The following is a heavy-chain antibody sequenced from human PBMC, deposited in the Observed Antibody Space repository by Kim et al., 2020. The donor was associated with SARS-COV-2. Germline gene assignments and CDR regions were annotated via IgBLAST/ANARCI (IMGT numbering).Heavy chain of an antibody. D-gene: IGHD2-2*01. CDR3: ARGGGGYCSSTSCYADYYYYGMDV. J-gene: IGHJ6*02. CDR2: IYYSGST. Sequence: SETLSLTCTVSGGSISSYYWSWIRQPPGKGLEWIGYIYYSGSTNYNPSLKSRVTISVDTSKNQFSLKLSSVTAADTAVYYCARGGGGYCSSTSCYADYYYYGMDVWGQGTTVTVSS. V-gene: IGHV4-59*01. CDR1: GGSISSYY.